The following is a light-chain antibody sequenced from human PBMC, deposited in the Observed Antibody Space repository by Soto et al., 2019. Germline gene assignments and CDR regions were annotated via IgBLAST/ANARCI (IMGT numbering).Light chain of an antibody. J-gene: IGKJ4*01. V-gene: IGKV3-15*01. CDR1: QSIGSK. CDR3: QQYDNWPPT. CDR2: GAS. Sequence: EILMTQSPATLSVSPGERATLSCRASQSIGSKLAWYQQKPGQAPRLLFYGASNRATGIPARFGASGSGTGFTLTISSLQSEDFAVYSCQQYDNWPPTFGGGTKVEIK.